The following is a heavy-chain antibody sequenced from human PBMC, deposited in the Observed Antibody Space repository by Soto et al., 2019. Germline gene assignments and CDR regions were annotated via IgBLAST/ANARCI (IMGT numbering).Heavy chain of an antibody. CDR1: RGFKSRVIYS. J-gene: IGHJ4*02. V-gene: IGHV4-30-2*05. Sequence: LACTVSRGFKSRVIYSRGWIRQTPEQGLEWIGHIYNGGSTYNNPALKSLVTVSVDTSKNQFALKLSSVSAADTAVYYCTRWPSGDKVAYWGQGPLVTGSS. D-gene: IGHD7-27*01. CDR3: TRWPSGDKVAY. CDR2: IYNGGST.